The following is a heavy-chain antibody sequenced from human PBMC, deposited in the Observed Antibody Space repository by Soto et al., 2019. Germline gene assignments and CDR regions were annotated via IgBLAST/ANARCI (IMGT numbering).Heavy chain of an antibody. Sequence: LSLPCTVSGGSISSGDYYWSWIRQPPGKGLEWIGYIYYSGSTYYNPSLKSRVTISVDTSKNQFSLKLSSVTAADTAVYYCARGPYGDYVRYNWFDPWGQGTLVTVSS. V-gene: IGHV4-30-4*01. D-gene: IGHD4-17*01. CDR3: ARGPYGDYVRYNWFDP. J-gene: IGHJ5*02. CDR1: GGSISSGDYY. CDR2: IYYSGST.